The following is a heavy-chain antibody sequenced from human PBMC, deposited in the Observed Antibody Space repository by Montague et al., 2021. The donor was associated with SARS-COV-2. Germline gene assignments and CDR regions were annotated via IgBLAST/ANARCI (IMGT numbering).Heavy chain of an antibody. V-gene: IGHV4-59*11. D-gene: IGHD3-10*01. Sequence: SETLSLTCSISAGSISGHYLAWIRQPLGKGLEWIAYIYYSGGANYNPSLRSRVTMSVDTPNNQFSLKLSSVTAADTAVYCCARAVSVRRAVSWFDPWGQGALVTVSS. CDR1: AGSISGHY. CDR3: ARAVSVRRAVSWFDP. J-gene: IGHJ5*02. CDR2: IYYSGGA.